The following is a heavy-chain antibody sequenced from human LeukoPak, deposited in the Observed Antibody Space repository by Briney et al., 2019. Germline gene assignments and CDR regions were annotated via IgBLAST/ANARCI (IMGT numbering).Heavy chain of an antibody. Sequence: GGSLRLSCAASGFTFSGSAIHWVRQASGKGLEWVGLIRTKANSYATAYAASVKGRFTISRDDSKNTAYLQMNSLKTEDTAVYYCTTKDPPGGNYYLDYWGQGTLVTVSS. CDR1: GFTFSGSA. D-gene: IGHD1-1*01. CDR2: IRTKANSYAT. CDR3: TTKDPPGGNYYLDY. V-gene: IGHV3-73*01. J-gene: IGHJ4*02.